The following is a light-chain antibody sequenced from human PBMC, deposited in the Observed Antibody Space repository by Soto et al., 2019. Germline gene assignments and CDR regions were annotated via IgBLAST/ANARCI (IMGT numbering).Light chain of an antibody. CDR1: QSVSSY. CDR3: QQRSNWPRTLT. J-gene: IGKJ4*01. V-gene: IGKV3-11*01. Sequence: EIVLTQSPATLSLSPGERATLSCRASQSVSSYLAWYQQKPGQAPRLLIYDASNRATGIPARFSGSGSGTDFTLTIGSLEPEDFVVYYCQQRSNWPRTLTFGGGTKVEIK. CDR2: DAS.